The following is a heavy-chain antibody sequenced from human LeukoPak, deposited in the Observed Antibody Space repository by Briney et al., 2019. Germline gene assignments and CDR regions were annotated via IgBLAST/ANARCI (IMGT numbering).Heavy chain of an antibody. CDR2: ISSSGSSI. D-gene: IGHD4-17*01. CDR3: ARDNGDPRTYFDY. CDR1: GFTFSSYE. V-gene: IGHV3-48*03. Sequence: PGGSLRLSCAASGFTFSSYEMNWVRQAPGKGLEWISYISSSGSSIYYVDSVKGRFTISRDNAKSSLYLQMNSLRAEDTAVYYCARDNGDPRTYFDYWGQGTLVTVSS. J-gene: IGHJ4*02.